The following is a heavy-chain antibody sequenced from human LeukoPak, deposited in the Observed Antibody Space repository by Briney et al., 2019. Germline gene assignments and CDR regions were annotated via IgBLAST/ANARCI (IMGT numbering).Heavy chain of an antibody. CDR3: GRDPSGDYIGAFDM. CDR1: RFTFCTTA. V-gene: IGHV3-23*01. CDR2: IRVSGGST. J-gene: IGHJ3*02. Sequence: GGSPRLSSAQSRFTFCTTAMITGCATPRGRGGWGSAIRVSGGSTYYADSVKDRFTISRDNSKNTLYLQMNSLRAEDTAVYYCGRDPSGDYIGAFDMWGQGTVVTVSS. D-gene: IGHD4-17*01.